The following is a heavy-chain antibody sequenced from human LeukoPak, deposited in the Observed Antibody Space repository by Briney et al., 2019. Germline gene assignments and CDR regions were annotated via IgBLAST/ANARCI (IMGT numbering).Heavy chain of an antibody. CDR1: GFTFSHFG. J-gene: IGHJ2*01. CDR3: AREMGYYDDSGYLRYFDL. D-gene: IGHD3-22*01. Sequence: PGGSLRLSCAASGFTFSHFGMHWARQAPGKGLEWVAFIRADGSGRYYADSVNGRFTISRDNSKTTLYLQMNSLRAEDTAVYYCAREMGYYDDSGYLRYFDLWGRGTLVTVSS. CDR2: IRADGSGR. V-gene: IGHV3-30*02.